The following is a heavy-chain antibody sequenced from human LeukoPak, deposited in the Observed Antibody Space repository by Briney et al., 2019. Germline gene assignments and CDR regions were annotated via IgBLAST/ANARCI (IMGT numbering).Heavy chain of an antibody. CDR1: GFTFSSYG. Sequence: PGGSLRLSCAASGFTFSSYGMHWVRQAPGKGLEWVAVMSYDGSNKYYADSVKGRFTISRDNSKNTLYLQMNSLRAEDTAVYYCAKDRYSGYDSLDYWGQGTLVTVSS. CDR2: MSYDGSNK. V-gene: IGHV3-30*18. J-gene: IGHJ4*02. D-gene: IGHD5-12*01. CDR3: AKDRYSGYDSLDY.